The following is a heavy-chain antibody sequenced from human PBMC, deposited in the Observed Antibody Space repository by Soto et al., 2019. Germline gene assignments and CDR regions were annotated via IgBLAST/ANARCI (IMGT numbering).Heavy chain of an antibody. D-gene: IGHD6-6*01. CDR2: VYYSGST. V-gene: IGHV4-39*01. CDR1: GGSISSSSYY. J-gene: IGHJ4*02. CDR3: ARFEYSSSNFDY. Sequence: LTCAVSGGSISSSSYYWGWIRQPPGKGLEWIGSVYYSGSTYYNPSLKSRVTMSADTSKNQFSLKLSSVTAADTAVFYCARFEYSSSNFDYWGQGALVTVSS.